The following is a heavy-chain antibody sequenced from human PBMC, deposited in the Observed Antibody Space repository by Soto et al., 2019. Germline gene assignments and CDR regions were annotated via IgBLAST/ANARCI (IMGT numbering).Heavy chain of an antibody. CDR2: ITASGGNT. D-gene: IGHD6-19*01. J-gene: IGHJ1*01. Sequence: EVQLLESGGGLVQPGGSLRLSCAASGFTFSSYAMSWVRQAPGKGLAWVSAITASGGNTYYADSVKGRFTISRDNSKDTLDLQMNSLRAEDTAVYYCARGSRTSAWALWGQGALVTVSS. CDR3: ARGSRTSAWAL. V-gene: IGHV3-23*01. CDR1: GFTFSSYA.